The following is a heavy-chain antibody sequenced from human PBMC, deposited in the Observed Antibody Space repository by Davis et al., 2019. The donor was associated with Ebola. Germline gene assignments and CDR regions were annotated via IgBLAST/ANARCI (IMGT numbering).Heavy chain of an antibody. D-gene: IGHD6-19*01. CDR2: IGGSAGGT. CDR1: GLTFSSYA. CDR3: AKAPSVAVAGYIPYFFDS. Sequence: GGSLKISCVASGLTFSSYAMSWVRQAPGRGLEWVSGIGGSAGGTHYADSVKGRFTISRDNSENTVYLQMSSLRAVDTAVYFCAKAPSVAVAGYIPYFFDSWGQGALVTVSS. V-gene: IGHV3-23*01. J-gene: IGHJ4*02.